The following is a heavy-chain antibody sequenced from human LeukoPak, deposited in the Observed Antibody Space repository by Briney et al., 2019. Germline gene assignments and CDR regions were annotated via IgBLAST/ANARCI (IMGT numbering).Heavy chain of an antibody. CDR1: GFTFSSYW. Sequence: PGGSLRLSCAASGFTFSSYWMSWVRQAPGKGLEWVANIKQDGSEKYYVDSVKGRFTISRDNAKNSLYLQMNSLRAEDTAVYYCARMGRIAAADFDYWGQGTLVTVSS. D-gene: IGHD6-13*01. CDR2: IKQDGSEK. V-gene: IGHV3-7*01. J-gene: IGHJ4*02. CDR3: ARMGRIAAADFDY.